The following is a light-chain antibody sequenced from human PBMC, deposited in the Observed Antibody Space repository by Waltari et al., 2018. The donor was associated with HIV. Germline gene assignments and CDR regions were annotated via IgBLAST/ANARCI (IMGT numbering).Light chain of an antibody. CDR3: QQLKSYPLT. Sequence: DIQLTQSPAPLSASVGDRVTISCHASPDIDTYLAWYHEKPGKAPELLIYAASTLQAGVSSRFSGSGSGTEFALTISGLQPDDFATYYCQQLKSYPLTFGGGTTVDI. CDR1: PDIDTY. CDR2: AAS. V-gene: IGKV1-9*01. J-gene: IGKJ4*01.